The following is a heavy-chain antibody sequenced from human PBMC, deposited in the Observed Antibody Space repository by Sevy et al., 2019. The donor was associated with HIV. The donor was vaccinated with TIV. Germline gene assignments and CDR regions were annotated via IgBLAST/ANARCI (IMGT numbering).Heavy chain of an antibody. CDR1: GFTFSLYA. V-gene: IGHV3-23*01. J-gene: IGHJ5*02. CDR2: ISISGVSI. D-gene: IGHD3-22*01. CDR3: AKDHDNNWFDP. Sequence: GGSLRLSCAASGFTFSLYAMTWVRQAPGKGLEWVSTISISGVSIYYADSVKGRFTISRDNSKNTLYLQMNSLRAEDTAIYFCAKDHDNNWFDPWGQGTLVTVSS.